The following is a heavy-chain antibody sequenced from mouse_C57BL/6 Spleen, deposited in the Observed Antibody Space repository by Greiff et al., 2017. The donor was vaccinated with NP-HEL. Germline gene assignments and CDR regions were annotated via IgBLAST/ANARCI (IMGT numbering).Heavy chain of an antibody. CDR3: ARAGSGYVGFAY. CDR2: IYPGDGDT. CDR1: GYAFSSSW. J-gene: IGHJ3*01. V-gene: IGHV1-82*01. D-gene: IGHD3-2*02. Sequence: VQLQQSGPELVKPGASVKISCKASGYAFSSSWMNWVKQRPGQGLEWIGRIYPGDGDTNYNGKFKGKATLTADKSSSTAYMQLSSLTSEDSAVYFCARAGSGYVGFAYWGQGTLVTVSA.